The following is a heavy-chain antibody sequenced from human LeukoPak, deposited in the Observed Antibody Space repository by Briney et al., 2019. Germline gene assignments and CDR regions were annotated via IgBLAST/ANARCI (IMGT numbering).Heavy chain of an antibody. J-gene: IGHJ5*01. CDR3: VKDRIGQIGNGYPGNWFES. CDR2: IRYDASNK. V-gene: IGHV3-30*02. CDR1: GFMFSDYG. D-gene: IGHD5-24*01. Sequence: PGGCLRLSCAASGFMFSDYGMHWVRQAPGKGLEWVAFIRYDASNKYYVDSVRGRFTVSRDNAKNSLYLQMNSLRPEDTAFYYCVKDRIGQIGNGYPGNWFESWGQGTLVTVSS.